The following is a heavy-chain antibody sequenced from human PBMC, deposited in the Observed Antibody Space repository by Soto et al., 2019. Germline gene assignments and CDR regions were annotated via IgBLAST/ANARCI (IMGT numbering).Heavy chain of an antibody. CDR2: IYPGDSDT. D-gene: IGHD5-18*01. V-gene: IGHV5-51*01. Sequence: GESLKISCKGSGYSFSSYWIGWVRQMPEKGLEWMGIIYPGDSDTRYSPSFQGQVTISADKSISTAYLQWSSLKASDTAMYYCARCIDTAIHDAFDIWGQGTMVTVSS. J-gene: IGHJ3*02. CDR1: GYSFSSYW. CDR3: ARCIDTAIHDAFDI.